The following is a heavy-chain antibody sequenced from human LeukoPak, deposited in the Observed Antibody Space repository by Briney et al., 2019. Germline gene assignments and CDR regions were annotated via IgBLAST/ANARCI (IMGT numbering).Heavy chain of an antibody. CDR2: SYYNGEA. V-gene: IGHV4-30-4*08. CDR3: ASARWTDSYYFDS. Sequence: PSRTLSLTCTVSGGSISGGDFYCNWIRQPPGKGLEWIGYSYYNGEAYHNPSLKSRVSISVDTSKNQFSLKLSSVTAADTAVYFCASARWTDSYYFDSWGQGTLVTVSS. D-gene: IGHD3/OR15-3a*01. CDR1: GGSISGGDFY. J-gene: IGHJ4*02.